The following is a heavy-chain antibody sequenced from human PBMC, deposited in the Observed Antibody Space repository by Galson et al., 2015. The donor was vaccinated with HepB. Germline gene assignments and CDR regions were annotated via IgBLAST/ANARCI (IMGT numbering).Heavy chain of an antibody. J-gene: IGHJ3*01. Sequence: SLRLSCAASGFTFSSYTMNWVRQAPGKGLEWVSSINSLSNYIYYADSLRGRFTISRDNAKTSLYLQMNSLRAEDTAVYYCARQTGAVRDDAFDVWGQGTVVTVSS. CDR1: GFTFSSYT. D-gene: IGHD1-1*01. V-gene: IGHV3-21*01. CDR3: ARQTGAVRDDAFDV. CDR2: INSLSNYI.